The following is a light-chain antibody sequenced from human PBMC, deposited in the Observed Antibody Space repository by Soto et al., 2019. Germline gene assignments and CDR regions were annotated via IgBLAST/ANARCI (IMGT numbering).Light chain of an antibody. CDR3: SSYTRTLTLV. CDR2: EVS. J-gene: IGLJ1*01. CDR1: ISDVGGYDY. V-gene: IGLV2-14*01. Sequence: QSLLTLTASVSGSPGQSITISCTGSISDVGGYDYVSWYQQLPGKAPKLMISEVSNRPAGVSDRFSGSKSDNTASLTISGLQAEDEADYYRSSYTRTLTLVLGTGTKVTVL.